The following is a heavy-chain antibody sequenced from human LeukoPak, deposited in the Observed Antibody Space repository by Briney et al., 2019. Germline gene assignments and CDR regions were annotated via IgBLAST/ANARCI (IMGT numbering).Heavy chain of an antibody. D-gene: IGHD2-8*01. J-gene: IGHJ1*01. CDR1: GFTFSSYA. Sequence: GGSLRLSCAASGFTFSSYAMSCVRQAPGKGLEWVSAISGSGGSTYYADSVKGRFTISRDNSKNTLYLQMNSLRAEDTAVYYCAKDFPHIDIVLMVYAPLGYFQHWGQGTLVTVSS. V-gene: IGHV3-23*01. CDR2: ISGSGGST. CDR3: AKDFPHIDIVLMVYAPLGYFQH.